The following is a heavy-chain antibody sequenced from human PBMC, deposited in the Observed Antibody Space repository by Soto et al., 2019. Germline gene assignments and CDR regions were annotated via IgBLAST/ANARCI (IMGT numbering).Heavy chain of an antibody. D-gene: IGHD3-10*01. J-gene: IGHJ4*02. CDR1: GGTFRNYP. V-gene: IGHV1-69*02. Sequence: QVQLVQSGPEVKKPGSSVKVSCKASGGTFRNYPINWVRQAPGQGLEWMGSIFPLTDIPDYAQNFQARLTITPDKSTSTAYMGLSSLTSDDTAMYFCASGPLLVLNYFQSWGQGTLVTVSS. CDR3: ASGPLLVLNYFQS. CDR2: IFPLTDIP.